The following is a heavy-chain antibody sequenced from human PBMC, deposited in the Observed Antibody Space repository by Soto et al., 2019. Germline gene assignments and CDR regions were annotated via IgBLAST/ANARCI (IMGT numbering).Heavy chain of an antibody. V-gene: IGHV3-23*01. CDR3: AKENGYSSSWFEFDY. CDR2: ISGSGGST. CDR1: GVTFSSYA. J-gene: IGHJ4*02. Sequence: EVQLLESGGGLVQPGGSLRLSCAACGVTFSSYAMSWVRQAPGKGLEWVSAISGSGGSTYYADSVKGRFTISRDNSKNTLYLQMNSLRAEDTAVYYCAKENGYSSSWFEFDYWGQGTLATVSS. D-gene: IGHD6-13*01.